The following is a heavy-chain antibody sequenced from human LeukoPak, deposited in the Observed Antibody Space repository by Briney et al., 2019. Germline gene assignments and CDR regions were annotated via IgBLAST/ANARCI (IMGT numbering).Heavy chain of an antibody. V-gene: IGHV3-7*01. J-gene: IGHJ4*02. CDR2: IKQVGSEK. Sequence: QPGGSPRLSCAASGFTFSSYWMSWVRQAPGKGLEWVANIKQVGSEKYYVDSVKGRFTISRDNAKNSLYLQMNSLRAEDTAVYYCARDPPRGRFPDYWGQGTLVTVSS. D-gene: IGHD3-10*01. CDR3: ARDPPRGRFPDY. CDR1: GFTFSSYW.